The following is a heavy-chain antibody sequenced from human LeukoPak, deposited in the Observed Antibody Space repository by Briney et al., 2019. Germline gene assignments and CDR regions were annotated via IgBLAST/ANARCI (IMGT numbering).Heavy chain of an antibody. J-gene: IGHJ4*02. D-gene: IGHD3-10*01. V-gene: IGHV3-15*07. Sequence: GGSLRLSCAASGFTSSNAWMNWVRQAPGKGLEWVGRIKSKTDGGTTDYAAPVKGRFTISRDDSKNTLYLQMNSLKTEDTAVYYCTVYYYGSGSYWVFDYWGQGTLVTVSS. CDR1: GFTSSNAW. CDR3: TVYYYGSGSYWVFDY. CDR2: IKSKTDGGTT.